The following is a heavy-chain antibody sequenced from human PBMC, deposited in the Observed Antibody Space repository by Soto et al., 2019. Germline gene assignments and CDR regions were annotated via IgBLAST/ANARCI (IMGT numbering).Heavy chain of an antibody. D-gene: IGHD2-2*01. Sequence: ALRLSCAASGFTVSSNYMSWVRLAPGKGLEWVSVIYSGGSTYYADSVKGRFTISRDNSKNTLYLQMNSLRAEDTAVYYCAREGGDCSSTSCYYYYYGMDVWGQGTTVTVSS. CDR2: IYSGGST. V-gene: IGHV3-66*01. J-gene: IGHJ6*02. CDR1: GFTVSSNY. CDR3: AREGGDCSSTSCYYYYYGMDV.